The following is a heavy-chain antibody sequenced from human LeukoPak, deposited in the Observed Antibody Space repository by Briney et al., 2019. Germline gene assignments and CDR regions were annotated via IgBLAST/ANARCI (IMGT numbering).Heavy chain of an antibody. D-gene: IGHD3-10*01. CDR3: ARLGYGSGSYYNWFDP. Sequence: PSETLSLTCAVYGGSFSGYYWSWIRQPPGKGLEWIGEINHSGSTNYNPSLKSRVTISVDTSKNQFSLKLSSVTAADTAVYYCARLGYGSGSYYNWFDPWGQGTLVTVSS. CDR2: INHSGST. V-gene: IGHV4-34*01. J-gene: IGHJ5*02. CDR1: GGSFSGYY.